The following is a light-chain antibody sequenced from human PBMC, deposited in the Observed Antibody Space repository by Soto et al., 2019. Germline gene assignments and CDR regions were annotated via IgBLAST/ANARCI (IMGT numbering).Light chain of an antibody. CDR1: QSVSSY. V-gene: IGKV3-11*01. J-gene: IGKJ1*01. Sequence: EIVLTQSPATLSMSPGERATLSCRASQSVSSYLAWYQQKPGQAPRLLIYDASTRATGLPARFSGSGSGTDFTLTISNLQPEDFAVYYCHQYNSWPQTFGQGTKVDIK. CDR2: DAS. CDR3: HQYNSWPQT.